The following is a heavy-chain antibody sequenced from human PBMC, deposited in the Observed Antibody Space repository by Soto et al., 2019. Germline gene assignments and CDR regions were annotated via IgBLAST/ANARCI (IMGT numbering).Heavy chain of an antibody. V-gene: IGHV4-61*01. Sequence: TSETLSLTCTVSGGSVSSGSYYWSWIRQPPGKGLEWIGYIYYSGSTNYNPSLKSRVTISVDTSKNQFSLKLSSVTAADTAVYYCARVRYCSSTSCYESWFDPWGQGTLVTVSS. CDR3: ARVRYCSSTSCYESWFDP. D-gene: IGHD2-2*01. CDR1: GGSVSSGSYY. CDR2: IYYSGST. J-gene: IGHJ5*02.